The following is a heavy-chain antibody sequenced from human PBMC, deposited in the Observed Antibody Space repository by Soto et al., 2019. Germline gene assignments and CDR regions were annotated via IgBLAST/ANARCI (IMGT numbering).Heavy chain of an antibody. CDR1: GYTFTSYG. V-gene: IGHV1-18*01. J-gene: IGHJ4*02. CDR2: ISAYNGNT. D-gene: IGHD2-15*01. Sequence: QVQLVQSGAEVKKPGASVKVSCKASGYTFTSYGISWVRQAPGPGLEWMGWISAYNGNTNYAQKLQGRVTMTTGTSTSTAYMELRSRRSDDTAVYYCARSDCSGGSCYSYYFDYWGQGTLVTVSS. CDR3: ARSDCSGGSCYSYYFDY.